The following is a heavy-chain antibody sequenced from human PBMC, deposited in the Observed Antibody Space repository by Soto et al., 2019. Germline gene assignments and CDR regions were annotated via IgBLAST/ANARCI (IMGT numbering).Heavy chain of an antibody. J-gene: IGHJ6*02. CDR1: GGTFSSYA. CDR2: IIPIFGTA. D-gene: IGHD2-2*01. V-gene: IGHV1-69*13. Sequence: SVKVSCKASGGTFSSYAISWVRQAPGQGLEWVGGIIPIFGTANYAQKFQGRVTITADESTSTAYMELSSLRSEDTAVYYCASRGGCSSTSCYGSYGMDVWGQGTTVTVSS. CDR3: ASRGGCSSTSCYGSYGMDV.